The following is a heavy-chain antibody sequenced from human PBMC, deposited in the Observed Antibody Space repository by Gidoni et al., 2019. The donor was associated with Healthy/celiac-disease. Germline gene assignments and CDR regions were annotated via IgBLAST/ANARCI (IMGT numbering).Heavy chain of an antibody. D-gene: IGHD3-16*02. CDR1: GFTFSSYA. CDR2: ISGRGGST. CDR3: AKGELRLGELSLLRSWFDP. Sequence: EVQLLESGGGLVQPGGSLRLSCAASGFTFSSYAMSWVRQAPGKGLEWVSIISGRGGSTYYVDSVKGRFTISRDNSKNTLYLQMNSLRAEDTAVYYCAKGELRLGELSLLRSWFDPWGQGTLVTVSS. J-gene: IGHJ5*02. V-gene: IGHV3-23*01.